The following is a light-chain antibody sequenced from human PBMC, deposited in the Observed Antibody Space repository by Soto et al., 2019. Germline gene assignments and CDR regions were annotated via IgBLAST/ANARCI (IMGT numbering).Light chain of an antibody. CDR2: DVS. CDR1: SSDVGVYDY. Sequence: QSALTQPASVSGSPGQSITISCTGGSSDVGVYDYVSWYQQHPDKAPKLVIFDVSNRPSGVPTRFSGSKSGNTASLTISDLQREDEADYYCSSYTISSTVVFGGGTQLTVL. J-gene: IGLJ2*01. CDR3: SSYTISSTVV. V-gene: IGLV2-14*03.